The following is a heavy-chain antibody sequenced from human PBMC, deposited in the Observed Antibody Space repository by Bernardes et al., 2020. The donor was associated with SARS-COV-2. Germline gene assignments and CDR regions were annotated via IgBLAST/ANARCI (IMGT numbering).Heavy chain of an antibody. J-gene: IGHJ4*02. CDR3: ARGRGYSYGFGY. CDR1: GFTFSSYS. Sequence: GSLRLSCAASGFTFSSYSMNWVRQAPGKGLEWVSSISSSSSYIYYADSVKGRFTISRDNAKNSLYLQMNSLRAEDTAVYYCARGRGYSYGFGYWGQGTLVTVSS. V-gene: IGHV3-21*01. CDR2: ISSSSSYI. D-gene: IGHD5-18*01.